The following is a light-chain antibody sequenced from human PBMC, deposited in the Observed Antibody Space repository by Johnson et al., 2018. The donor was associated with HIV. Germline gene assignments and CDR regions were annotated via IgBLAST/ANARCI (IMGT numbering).Light chain of an antibody. CDR3: RTWDSSLSAKV. V-gene: IGLV1-51*01. CDR1: SSNIGNNY. J-gene: IGLJ1*01. Sequence: QSVLTQSPSVSAAPGQKVTISCSGSSSNIGNNYVSWYQQLPGTAPKLLIYDHNKRPSGIPDRFSGSKSGTSATLGITGLQAGDEADYYCRTWDSSLSAKVCGAGTKVT. CDR2: DHN.